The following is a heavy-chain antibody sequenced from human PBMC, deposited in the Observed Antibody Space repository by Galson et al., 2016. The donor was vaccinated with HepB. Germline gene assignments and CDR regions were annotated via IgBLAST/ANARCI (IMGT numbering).Heavy chain of an antibody. CDR3: ARTYLDYYFDY. D-gene: IGHD2-2*01. V-gene: IGHV1-18*01. J-gene: IGHJ4*02. CDR1: GYTFRSYG. CDR2: ISTYNGDT. Sequence: SVKVSCKASGYTFRSYGVSWVRQAPGQGLEWMGWISTYNGDTNYAQNFQGRLTMTTDTSRTTPYIYMELRSLRSDDTAVYYCARTYLDYYFDYWGQGTLVTVSS.